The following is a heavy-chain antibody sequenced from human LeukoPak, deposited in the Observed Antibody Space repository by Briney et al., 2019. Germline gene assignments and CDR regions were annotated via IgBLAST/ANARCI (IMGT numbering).Heavy chain of an antibody. V-gene: IGHV3-33*01. Sequence: GRSLRLSCAASGFTFSNYGMHWVRQAPGKGLEWVAVIWYDGSNKYYADSVKGRFTISRDNSKNTLYLQMNSLRAEDTAVYYCARASEGDSSGWYGYFDLWGRGTLATVSS. CDR1: GFTFSNYG. J-gene: IGHJ2*01. CDR3: ARASEGDSSGWYGYFDL. CDR2: IWYDGSNK. D-gene: IGHD6-19*01.